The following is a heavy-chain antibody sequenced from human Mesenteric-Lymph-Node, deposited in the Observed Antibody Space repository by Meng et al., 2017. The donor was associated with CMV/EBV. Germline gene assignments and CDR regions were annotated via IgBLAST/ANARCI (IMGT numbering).Heavy chain of an antibody. CDR3: AKEGFGGSYLNS. D-gene: IGHD1-26*01. J-gene: IGHJ4*02. Sequence: SCAASRFIFSNYDMSWVRQAPGKGLEWVSGVTASGGTTYYAVSVKGRFTISRDNSKSTLYLVLNSLRAEDTAIYYCAKEGFGGSYLNSWGQGTLVTVSS. CDR2: VTASGGTT. V-gene: IGHV3-23*01. CDR1: RFIFSNYD.